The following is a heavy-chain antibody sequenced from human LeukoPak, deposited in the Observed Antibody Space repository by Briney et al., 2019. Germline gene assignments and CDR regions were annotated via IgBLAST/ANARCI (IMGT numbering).Heavy chain of an antibody. CDR3: ARIPSLSWQQPFDY. J-gene: IGHJ4*02. V-gene: IGHV3-9*01. CDR1: GFTFDDYA. CDR2: ISWNGGSL. Sequence: PGRSLRLSCAASGFTFDDYALHWVRQAPGKGLEWVSGISWNGGSLGYADSVKGRFTISRDNAKNSLYLQMNSLRTEDTAVYYCARIPSLSWQQPFDYWGQGTLVTVSS. D-gene: IGHD6-13*01.